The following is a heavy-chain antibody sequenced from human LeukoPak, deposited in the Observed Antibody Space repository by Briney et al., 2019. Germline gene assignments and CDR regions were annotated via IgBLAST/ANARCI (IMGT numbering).Heavy chain of an antibody. V-gene: IGHV3-13*01. CDR3: ARALPSYGGYASYYYGMDV. CDR2: IGTAGDT. D-gene: IGHD4-17*01. Sequence: GGSLRLSCAASGFTFSSYDMHWVRQATGKGLEWASAIGTAGDTYYPGSVKGRFTISRENAKNSLYLQMDSLRAGDTAVYYCARALPSYGGYASYYYGMDVWGQGTTVTVSS. CDR1: GFTFSSYD. J-gene: IGHJ6*02.